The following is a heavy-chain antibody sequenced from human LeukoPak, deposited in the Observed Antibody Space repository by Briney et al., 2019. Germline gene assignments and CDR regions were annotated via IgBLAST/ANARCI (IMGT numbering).Heavy chain of an antibody. CDR2: IYYSGST. Sequence: PSETLSLTCTVSGGSISSHYWSWIRQPPGKGLEWIGYIYYSGSTNYNPSLKSRVTISVDTSKNQFSLKLSSVTAADTAVYYCASLAEEGYCSSTSCSDWFDPWGQGTLVTVSS. D-gene: IGHD2-2*01. CDR1: GGSISSHY. J-gene: IGHJ5*02. CDR3: ASLAEEGYCSSTSCSDWFDP. V-gene: IGHV4-59*11.